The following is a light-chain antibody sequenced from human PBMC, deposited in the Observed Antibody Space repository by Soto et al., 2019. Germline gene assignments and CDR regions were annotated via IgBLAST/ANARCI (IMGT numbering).Light chain of an antibody. V-gene: IGKV1-39*01. CDR2: TAS. Sequence: DIQMTQSHYTLSASVGDRVTLTCLASQSISSWLAWYQQKPGKAPNLLMYTASNLQSGVPSRFSGSGSGTDFTLTISSLQPEDFATYYCQQSYSTPISFGQGTRLEI. CDR1: QSISSW. J-gene: IGKJ5*01. CDR3: QQSYSTPIS.